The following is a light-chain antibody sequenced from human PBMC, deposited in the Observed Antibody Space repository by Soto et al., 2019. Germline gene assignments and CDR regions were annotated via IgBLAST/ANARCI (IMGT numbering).Light chain of an antibody. Sequence: EIVLTKSPATLSLSPGERATLSCRASQSVSSYLAWYQQKPGQAPRLLIYDASNRATGIPARFSGSGSGTDFTLTSSSREPEDFAVYYCQQRSNWSWTFGQGTKGEIK. CDR1: QSVSSY. CDR2: DAS. V-gene: IGKV3-11*01. J-gene: IGKJ1*01. CDR3: QQRSNWSWT.